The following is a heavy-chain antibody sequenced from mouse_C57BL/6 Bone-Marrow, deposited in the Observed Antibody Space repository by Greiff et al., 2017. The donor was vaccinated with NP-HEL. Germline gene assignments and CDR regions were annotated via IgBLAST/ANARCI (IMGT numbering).Heavy chain of an antibody. V-gene: IGHV5-17*01. J-gene: IGHJ4*01. D-gene: IGHD1-1*02. CDR1: GFTFSDYG. CDR2: ISRGSSTT. CDR3: ARGGVLWMDY. Sequence: EVQLVESGGGLVKPGASLKLSCAASGFTFSDYGMHWVRQAPEKGLEWVAYISRGSSTTYYADTVKGRFTIPRDNAKNTLFLQMTRLGAEDAAMYYCARGGVLWMDYWGQGTSVTVSS.